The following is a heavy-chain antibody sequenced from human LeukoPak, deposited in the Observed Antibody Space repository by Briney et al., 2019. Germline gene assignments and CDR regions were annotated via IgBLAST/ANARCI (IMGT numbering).Heavy chain of an antibody. CDR1: GGSLSSYF. CDR2: IYYSGST. CDR3: ARSTGGRFYYYYYGMDV. Sequence: PSETLSLTCTVSGGSLSSYFWSWIRQPPGKGLEWIAYIYYSGSTNYNPSLKSRVTISVDTSKNQFSLKLSSVTAADTAVYYCARSTGGRFYYYYYGMDVWGQGTTVTVSS. V-gene: IGHV4-59*01. D-gene: IGHD2-8*02. J-gene: IGHJ6*02.